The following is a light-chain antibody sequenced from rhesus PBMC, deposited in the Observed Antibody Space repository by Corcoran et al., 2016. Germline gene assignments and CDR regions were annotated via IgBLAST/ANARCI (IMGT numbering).Light chain of an antibody. Sequence: DIQMTQSPSSLSASVGDRVTITCRASQGITNDLAWYQQKTGETPKLLIYEASSLQSGIPSRLSGSGSWTDFTLTICSLQSADFATYYCQHYYSTPRTFGQGTKVEIK. CDR2: EAS. J-gene: IGKJ1*01. CDR1: QGITND. V-gene: IGKV1-25*01. CDR3: QHYYSTPRT.